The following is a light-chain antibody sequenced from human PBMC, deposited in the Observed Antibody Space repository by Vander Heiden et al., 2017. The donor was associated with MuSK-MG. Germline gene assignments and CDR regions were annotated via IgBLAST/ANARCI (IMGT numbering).Light chain of an antibody. CDR1: QSISNS. CDR3: QQEDTNRET. J-gene: IGKJ3*01. V-gene: IGKV1-NL1*01. Sequence: IHITHSPSPLSASVGDRVTITCRASQSISNSLAWYQQRPGTAPKLLLSATSRLESGVPSRFSGSGSGTDYTLTISSLQPEDFATYYCQQEDTNRETFGHGTEVDIK. CDR2: ATS.